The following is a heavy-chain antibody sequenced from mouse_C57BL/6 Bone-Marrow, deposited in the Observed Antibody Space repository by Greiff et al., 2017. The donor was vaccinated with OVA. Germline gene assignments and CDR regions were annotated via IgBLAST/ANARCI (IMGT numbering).Heavy chain of an antibody. CDR2: ISDGGSYT. D-gene: IGHD2-2*01. CDR3: AREGGLWLRRAFDY. V-gene: IGHV5-4*01. J-gene: IGHJ2*01. CDR1: GFTFSSYA. Sequence: EVKLMESGGGLVKPGGSLKLSCAASGFTFSSYAMSWVRQTPEKRLEWVATISDGGSYTYYPDNVKGRFTISRDNAKNNLYLQMSHLKSEDTAMYYCAREGGLWLRRAFDYWGQGTTLTVSS.